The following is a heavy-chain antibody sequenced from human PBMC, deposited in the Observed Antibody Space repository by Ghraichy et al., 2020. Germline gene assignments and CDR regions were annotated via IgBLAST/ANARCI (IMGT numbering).Heavy chain of an antibody. V-gene: IGHV3-64D*06. CDR3: VKGSPYDFWSGYYELDY. CDR1: GFTFSSYA. D-gene: IGHD3-3*01. Sequence: GGSLRLSCSASGFTFSSYAMHWVRQAPGKGLEYVSAISSNGGSTYYADSVKGRFTISRDNSKNTLYLQMSSLRAEDTAVYYCVKGSPYDFWSGYYELDYWGQGTLVTVSS. CDR2: ISSNGGST. J-gene: IGHJ4*02.